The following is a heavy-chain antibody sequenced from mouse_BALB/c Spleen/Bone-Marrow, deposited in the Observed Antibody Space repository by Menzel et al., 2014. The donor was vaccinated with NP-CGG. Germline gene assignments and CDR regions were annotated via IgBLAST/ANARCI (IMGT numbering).Heavy chain of an antibody. J-gene: IGHJ2*01. CDR3: ARDSITTVVATDY. Sequence: VQLQQSGAELVKPGASVKLSCKASGYTFTSYWMHWVKQRPGQGLEWIGEIDPSDSYTNYNQKFKGKATLTVDKSSSTAHMQLSSLTSEDSAVYYCARDSITTVVATDYWGQGTTLTVSS. CDR2: IDPSDSYT. D-gene: IGHD1-1*01. V-gene: IGHV1-69*02. CDR1: GYTFTSYW.